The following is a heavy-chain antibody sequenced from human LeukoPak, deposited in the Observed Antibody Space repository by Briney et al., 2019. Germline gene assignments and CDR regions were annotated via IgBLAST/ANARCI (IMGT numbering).Heavy chain of an antibody. Sequence: GRSLRLSCAASGFTFDDYAMFWVRQAPGKGLEWVSGISWDSRDIGYAASVKGRFTISRDNAKKSLYLQTNSLRGEDTALYYCTRGNRDTSGFYYYYGLDVWGQGTTVTVSS. CDR3: TRGNRDTSGFYYYYGLDV. CDR2: ISWDSRDI. V-gene: IGHV3-9*01. CDR1: GFTFDDYA. J-gene: IGHJ6*02. D-gene: IGHD6-19*01.